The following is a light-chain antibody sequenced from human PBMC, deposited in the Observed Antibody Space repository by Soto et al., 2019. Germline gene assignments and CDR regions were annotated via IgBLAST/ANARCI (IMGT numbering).Light chain of an antibody. CDR3: QSYDTSLSGVV. J-gene: IGLJ2*01. V-gene: IGLV1-40*01. CDR1: SSNIGAGFD. CDR2: GNS. Sequence: QSVLTQPPSVSGAPGQRVTISCTGSSSNIGAGFDVHWYQQLPGTAPKLLIYGNSNRPSGVPDRFSGSKSGTSASLAITGLQADDEADYHCQSYDTSLSGVVFGGGTKVTVL.